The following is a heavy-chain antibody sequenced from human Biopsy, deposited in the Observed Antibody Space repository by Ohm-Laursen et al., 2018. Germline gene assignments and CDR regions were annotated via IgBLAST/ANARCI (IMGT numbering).Heavy chain of an antibody. CDR2: ISNSGST. V-gene: IGHV4-59*08. J-gene: IGHJ4*02. D-gene: IGHD3-3*01. CDR3: ARLSTLFGVADFTDD. Sequence: GTLSLTCTLSGASVRSHFLTWIRQPPGKGLQWIGSISNSGSTKSSPSLKSRVNISLHTSKNQLSLKLTSVTAADTAVYYCARLSTLFGVADFTDDWGQGTLLTVSS. CDR1: GASVRSHF.